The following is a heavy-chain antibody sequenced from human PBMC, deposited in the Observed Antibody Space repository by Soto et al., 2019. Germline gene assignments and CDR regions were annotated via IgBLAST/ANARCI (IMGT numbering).Heavy chain of an antibody. D-gene: IGHD6-6*01. Sequence: GGSLRLSCAASGFTFSSYGMHWVRQAPGKGLEWVAVISYDGSNKYYADSVKGRFTISRDNSKNTLYLQMKSLRAEDTAVYYCAKESRAARVRYFDYWGQGTLVTVSS. J-gene: IGHJ4*02. V-gene: IGHV3-30*18. CDR1: GFTFSSYG. CDR3: AKESRAARVRYFDY. CDR2: ISYDGSNK.